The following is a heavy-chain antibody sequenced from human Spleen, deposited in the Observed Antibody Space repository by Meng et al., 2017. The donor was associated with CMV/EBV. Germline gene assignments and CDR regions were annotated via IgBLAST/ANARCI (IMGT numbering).Heavy chain of an antibody. CDR3: ARTGPSSAVAIYYLDY. V-gene: IGHV3-21*04. CDR2: SSSSRVFM. Sequence: GGSLRLSCEVSGFSLDRYNMNWVRQAPGKGLEWVSSSSSSRVFMYYADSVKGRFTVSRDTADNTLYLQMDNLTPEDTAVYYCARTGPSSAVAIYYLDYWGPGTSVTVSS. D-gene: IGHD2-21*01. CDR1: GFSLDRYN. J-gene: IGHJ4*02.